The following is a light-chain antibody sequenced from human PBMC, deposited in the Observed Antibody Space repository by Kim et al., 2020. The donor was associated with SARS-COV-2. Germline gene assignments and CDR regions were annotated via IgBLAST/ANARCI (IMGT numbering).Light chain of an antibody. CDR2: AAS. V-gene: IGKV1-16*02. J-gene: IGKJ1*01. CDR1: QGINNH. Sequence: DIQMTQSPSSLSASVGDRITITCRTSQGINNHLAWFQQKPGRAPKSLIYAASSLQSGVPSKFSGSGSVTDFTLTISSLQAEDFATYYCQQYDSYPWTFGQGTKVDIK. CDR3: QQYDSYPWT.